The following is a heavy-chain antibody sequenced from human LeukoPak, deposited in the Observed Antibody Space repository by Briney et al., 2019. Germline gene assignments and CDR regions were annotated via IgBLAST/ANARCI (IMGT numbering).Heavy chain of an antibody. V-gene: IGHV3-23*01. J-gene: IGHJ4*02. Sequence: PGGSLRLSCAASGFTFSSYAMSWVRPAPGEGREWVSDISGSDGSTYYADSVKGRFTISRDNSKNTLYLQMNSLRAEDTAVYYCAKPLEGGRYCSSTSCYTFGYWGQGTLVTVSS. CDR2: ISGSDGST. CDR3: AKPLEGGRYCSSTSCYTFGY. D-gene: IGHD2-2*02. CDR1: GFTFSSYA.